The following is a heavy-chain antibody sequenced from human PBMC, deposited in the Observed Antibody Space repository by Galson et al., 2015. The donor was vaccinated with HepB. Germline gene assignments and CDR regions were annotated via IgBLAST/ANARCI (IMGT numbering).Heavy chain of an antibody. CDR3: ATPTASSYWYFDL. Sequence: SLRLSCAASGFTFSSYDMHWVRQAPGKGLEWVAVISYDGSNKYYADSVKGRFTISRDNSKNTVYLQMNSLRAEDTAVCYYATPTASSYWYFDLWGRGTLVTVSS. CDR1: GFTFSSYD. D-gene: IGHD2-21*02. CDR2: ISYDGSNK. V-gene: IGHV3-30*03. J-gene: IGHJ2*01.